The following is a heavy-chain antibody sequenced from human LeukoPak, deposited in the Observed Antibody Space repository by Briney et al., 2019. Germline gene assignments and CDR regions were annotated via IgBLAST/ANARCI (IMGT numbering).Heavy chain of an antibody. CDR3: ARGDGVARDFDY. J-gene: IGHJ4*02. CDR1: GGTFSSYA. V-gene: IGHV1-69*05. D-gene: IGHD3-10*01. Sequence: ASVKVSCKASGGTFSSYAISWVRQAPGQGLEWMGGIIPIFGTASYAQKFQGRVTMTRDMSTSTVYMELSSLRSEDTAVYYCARGDGVARDFDYWGQGTLVTVSS. CDR2: IIPIFGTA.